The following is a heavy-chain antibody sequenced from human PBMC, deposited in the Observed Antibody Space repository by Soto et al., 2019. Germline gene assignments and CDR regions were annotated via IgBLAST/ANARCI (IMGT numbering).Heavy chain of an antibody. Sequence: QVQLVQSGAEVKKPGSSVKVSCKASGGTFSSNAISWVRQAPGQGLEWMGGIIPIFGTANYAQKFQGRGTITADESTSTAYMELSSLRSEDTAVYYCATPLGGYLSYYFDYWGQGTLVTVSS. CDR1: GGTFSSNA. J-gene: IGHJ4*02. V-gene: IGHV1-69*01. CDR2: IIPIFGTA. D-gene: IGHD2-21*02. CDR3: ATPLGGYLSYYFDY.